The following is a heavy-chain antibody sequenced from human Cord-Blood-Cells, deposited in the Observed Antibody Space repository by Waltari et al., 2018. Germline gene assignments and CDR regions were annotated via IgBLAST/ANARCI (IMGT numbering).Heavy chain of an antibody. V-gene: IGHV3-53*01. Sequence: EVQLVESGGGLIQPGGSLRLSCAASGFTVSSNYISWVRQAPGKGLEWVSVIYSGGSTYYADSVKGRFTISRDNSKNTLYLQMNSLRAEDTAVYYCARDGLLAYCGGDCYGMDVWGQGTTVTVSS. CDR3: ARDGLLAYCGGDCYGMDV. CDR1: GFTVSSNY. CDR2: IYSGGST. D-gene: IGHD2-21*01. J-gene: IGHJ6*02.